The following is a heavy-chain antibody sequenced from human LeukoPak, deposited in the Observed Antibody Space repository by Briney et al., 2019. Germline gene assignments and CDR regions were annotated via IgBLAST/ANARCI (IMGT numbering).Heavy chain of an antibody. Sequence: PGGSLRLSCAASGFTFSSYWMDWVRQAPGKGLVWVSRINSDGSTTSYADSVKGRFTISRDNAKNTLYLQMNGLRAEDTAVYYCARGWSPSSPYYYYYMDVWGKGTTVTVSS. J-gene: IGHJ6*03. CDR1: GFTFSSYW. D-gene: IGHD6-6*01. CDR2: INSDGSTT. CDR3: ARGWSPSSPYYYYYMDV. V-gene: IGHV3-74*01.